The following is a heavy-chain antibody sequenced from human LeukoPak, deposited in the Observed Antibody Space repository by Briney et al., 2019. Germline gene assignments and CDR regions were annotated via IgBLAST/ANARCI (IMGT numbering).Heavy chain of an antibody. D-gene: IGHD6-19*01. V-gene: IGHV3-43*01. CDR2: ISWDGGST. J-gene: IGHJ4*02. Sequence: GGSLRLSCAASGFTFDDYTMHWVRQAPGKGLEWVSLISWDGGSTYYADSVRGRFTISRDNSKNSLHLQMNSLRTEDTALYYCPKEGSGWYVGYFDYWGQGTLVTVSS. CDR1: GFTFDDYT. CDR3: PKEGSGWYVGYFDY.